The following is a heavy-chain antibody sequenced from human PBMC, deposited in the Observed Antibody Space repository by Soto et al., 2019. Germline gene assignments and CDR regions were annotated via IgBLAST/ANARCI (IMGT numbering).Heavy chain of an antibody. Sequence: PGGSLRLSCAASGFTFSSYAMSWVRQAPGKGLEWVSAISGSGGSTYYADSVKGRFTISRDNSKNTLYLQMNSLRAEDTAVYYCANMDIISSGWYYSSYGMDVWGQGTTVTVSS. CDR3: ANMDIISSGWYYSSYGMDV. V-gene: IGHV3-23*01. CDR2: ISGSGGST. D-gene: IGHD6-19*01. J-gene: IGHJ6*02. CDR1: GFTFSSYA.